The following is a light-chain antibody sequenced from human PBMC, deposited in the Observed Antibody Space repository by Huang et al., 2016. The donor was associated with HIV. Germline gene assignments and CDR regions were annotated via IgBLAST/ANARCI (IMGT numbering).Light chain of an antibody. V-gene: IGKV3-15*01. CDR3: QQYNDWPLT. CDR2: GAS. J-gene: IGKJ4*01. Sequence: EIVMTQSPATLSVSPGERATLSCRASQTVSSKLAWYQQRPGQAPRLLIYGASTRATGVPARFSGSGSGTEFTLTISSLQSEDFAVYYCQQYNDWPLTFGGGTNVEIK. CDR1: QTVSSK.